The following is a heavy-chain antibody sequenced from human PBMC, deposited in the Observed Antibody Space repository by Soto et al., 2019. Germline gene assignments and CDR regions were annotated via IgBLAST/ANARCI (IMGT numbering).Heavy chain of an antibody. V-gene: IGHV4-39*01. CDR2: VHYSGST. CDR3: ARQRSPDYYTDV. Sequence: SETLSLTCIVSGASITYTTYHWGWIRQPPGKGLEWIGSVHYSGSTNYNPSLRSRLTISVDTSNNEFSLKVSSVTAADTAVYYCARQRSPDYYTDVWGKGTTVTVSS. J-gene: IGHJ6*03. D-gene: IGHD4-17*01. CDR1: GASITYTTYH.